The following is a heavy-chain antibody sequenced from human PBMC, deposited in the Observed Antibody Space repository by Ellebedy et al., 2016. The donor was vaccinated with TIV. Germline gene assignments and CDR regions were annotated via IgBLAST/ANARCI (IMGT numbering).Heavy chain of an antibody. V-gene: IGHV1-2*02. D-gene: IGHD3-9*01. CDR3: ARDRPILRQFDGVVVKDYYYGMDV. J-gene: IGHJ6*02. CDR1: GYTFSGYY. CDR2: INPKSGAT. Sequence: AASVKVSCKASGYTFSGYYMHWVRQAPGQGLEWMGWINPKSGATNSAQKFQGRVTMTGDTSITTAYMELNRLRSDDTAVYFCARDRPILRQFDGVVVKDYYYGMDVWGQGTTVAVSS.